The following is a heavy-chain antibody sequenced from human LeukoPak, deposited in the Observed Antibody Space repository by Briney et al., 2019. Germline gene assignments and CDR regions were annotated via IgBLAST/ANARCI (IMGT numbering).Heavy chain of an antibody. CDR3: TRYSGWSFDF. V-gene: IGHV3-23*01. CDR1: GFIFNTYA. J-gene: IGHJ4*02. Sequence: PGGSLRLACGASGFIFNTYAMSWVRRAPGKGLEWVSATIGSGYNTYYADSVKGRFTISRDNSRNTLYLQINRLRAEDTAVYYCTRYSGWSFDFWGQGTLVTVSS. CDR2: TIGSGYNT. D-gene: IGHD6-19*01.